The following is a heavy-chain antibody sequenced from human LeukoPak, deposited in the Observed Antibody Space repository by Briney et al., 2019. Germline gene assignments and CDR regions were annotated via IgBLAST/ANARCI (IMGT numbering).Heavy chain of an antibody. D-gene: IGHD2-15*01. J-gene: IGHJ5*02. V-gene: IGHV4-59*01. CDR3: ARVVVAATPSPWFDP. CDR1: GASISRYY. Sequence: SETLSLTCTVSGASISRYYWSWIRQPPGKGLEWIGHISYSGSTNYNPSLNSRVTVSVDTSQSQFSLKLSSVTAADTAVYFCARVVVAATPSPWFDPWGQGTLVTVSS. CDR2: ISYSGST.